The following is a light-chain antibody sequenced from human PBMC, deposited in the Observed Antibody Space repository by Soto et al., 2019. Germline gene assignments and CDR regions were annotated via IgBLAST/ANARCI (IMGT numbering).Light chain of an antibody. V-gene: IGKV3D-15*01. Sequence: ESPRLSCRASQSVSRYLAWYQQKPGQAPRLVIYDIFTRATGVPTRISGSGSGTEFTLTFSSLQSEEFAVYYGQQYNNWPRTFGGGTKVDIK. J-gene: IGKJ4*01. CDR1: QSVSRY. CDR2: DIF. CDR3: QQYNNWPRT.